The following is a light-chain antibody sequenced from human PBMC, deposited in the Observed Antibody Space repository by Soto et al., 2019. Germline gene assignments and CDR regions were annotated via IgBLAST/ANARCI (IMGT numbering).Light chain of an antibody. CDR1: QSVSSSY. CDR2: GAS. CDR3: QQYGSAPPMYT. J-gene: IGKJ2*01. Sequence: EIVLTQSPGTLSLSPGERATLSCRASQSVSSSYLAWYQQKPGQAPRLLIYGASSRATGIPDRFSGSGSGTDFTLPISRLEPEEFAVYYCQQYGSAPPMYTFGQGTKLEIK. V-gene: IGKV3-20*01.